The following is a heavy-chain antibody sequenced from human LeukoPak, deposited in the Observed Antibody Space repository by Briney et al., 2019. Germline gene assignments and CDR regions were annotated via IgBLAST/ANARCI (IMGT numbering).Heavy chain of an antibody. Sequence: PGGSLRLSCAASGFTFGTYGMHWVRQAPGKGLEWVAVIWYDGSDKYYADSVKGRFTISRDNSKNTLYLQMNSLRAEDTALYYCAKGKSEAYPYNFDNWGQGILVTVSS. D-gene: IGHD1-1*01. CDR1: GFTFGTYG. J-gene: IGHJ4*02. CDR3: AKGKSEAYPYNFDN. V-gene: IGHV3-33*06. CDR2: IWYDGSDK.